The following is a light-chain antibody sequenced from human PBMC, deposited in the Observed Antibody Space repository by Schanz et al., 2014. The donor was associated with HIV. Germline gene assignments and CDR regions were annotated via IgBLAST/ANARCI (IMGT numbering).Light chain of an antibody. CDR1: VSNVGSNS. V-gene: IGLV1-44*01. CDR3: SSHAGSSPYWV. CDR2: SYT. Sequence: QSVLTQPPSASGTPGQRVTISCSGSVSNVGSNSVNWYQQFPGAAPKLLIYSYTQRPSGVPDRFSGSRSGNTASLTVSGLQAEDDADYYCSSHAGSSPYWVFGGGTKLTVL. J-gene: IGLJ3*02.